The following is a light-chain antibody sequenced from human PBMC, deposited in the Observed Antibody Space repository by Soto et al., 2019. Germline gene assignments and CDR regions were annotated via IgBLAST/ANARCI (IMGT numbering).Light chain of an antibody. CDR3: QQFDNLPLT. V-gene: IGKV1-33*01. CDR1: QDINNS. Sequence: DIQMTQSLSSLSASVGDRVTITCQANQDINNSLNWYQQRPGEAPKLLSYDASILEAGVPSRFSGSGFGTTFTLTISILQPEDFATYYCQQFDNLPLTFGGGTKVELK. CDR2: DAS. J-gene: IGKJ4*01.